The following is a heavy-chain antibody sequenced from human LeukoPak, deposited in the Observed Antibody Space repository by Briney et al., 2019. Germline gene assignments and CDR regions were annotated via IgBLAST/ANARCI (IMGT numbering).Heavy chain of an antibody. CDR2: IIHILGIA. CDR3: ARGISYYLFDY. CDR1: GGTFSSYT. J-gene: IGHJ4*02. Sequence: GASVKVSCKASGGTFSSYTISWVRQAPGQGLEWMGRIIHILGIANYAQKFQGRVTITADKSTSTAYMELSSLRSEDTAVYYCARGISYYLFDYWGQETVVTVSS. V-gene: IGHV1-69*02. D-gene: IGHD2/OR15-2a*01.